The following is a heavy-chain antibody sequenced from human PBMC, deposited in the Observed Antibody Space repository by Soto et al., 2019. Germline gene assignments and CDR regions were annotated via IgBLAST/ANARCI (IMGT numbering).Heavy chain of an antibody. CDR1: GYTFSDFD. CDR3: ARGNPFSYDGFEV. V-gene: IGHV1-8*01. CDR2: MNAKSGDT. Sequence: ASVKVSCKASGYTFSDFDINWLRQAAGQGPEWMGWMNAKSGDTFSAQRLQGKFNMTWDTSLSTAYMEVGSLTSDDAAIHYCARGNPFSYDGFEVWGQETTVAVSS. D-gene: IGHD3-3*01. J-gene: IGHJ6*02.